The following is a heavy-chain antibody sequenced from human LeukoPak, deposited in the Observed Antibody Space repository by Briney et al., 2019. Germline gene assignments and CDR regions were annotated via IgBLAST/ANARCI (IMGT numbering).Heavy chain of an antibody. Sequence: GGTLRLSCAASGFTFSSYGMSWVRQAPGKGLEWVSAISGSGGSTYYADSVKGRFTISRDNSKNTLYLQMNSLRAEDTALYYCARKSASGNYPLDYWGQGTLVTVSS. D-gene: IGHD3-10*01. V-gene: IGHV3-23*01. J-gene: IGHJ4*02. CDR1: GFTFSSYG. CDR3: ARKSASGNYPLDY. CDR2: ISGSGGST.